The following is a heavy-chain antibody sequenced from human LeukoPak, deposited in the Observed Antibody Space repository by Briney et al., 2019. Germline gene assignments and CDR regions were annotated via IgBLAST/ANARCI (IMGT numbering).Heavy chain of an antibody. CDR2: MNPNSGNT. Sequence: ASVKVSCKASGYTFTSYDINWVRQATGQGLEWMGWMNPNSGNTGYAQKFQGRVTMTRNTSISTAYMELSSLRSEDTAVYYCAREWGVVAPSYYYYGMDVWGQGTTVTVSS. CDR1: GYTFTSYD. V-gene: IGHV1-8*01. J-gene: IGHJ6*02. D-gene: IGHD2-15*01. CDR3: AREWGVVAPSYYYYGMDV.